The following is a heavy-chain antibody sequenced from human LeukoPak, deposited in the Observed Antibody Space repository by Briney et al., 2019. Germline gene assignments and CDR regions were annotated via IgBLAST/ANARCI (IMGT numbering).Heavy chain of an antibody. D-gene: IGHD5-24*01. Sequence: PEGSLRLSCAASGFTVANDRMSWVRQAPGKGLEWVSTVYGGGNTAYADSVKGRFTISRDTSKNTLLLQMNSLRAEDTALYFCVRERFGAIVENWGQGALVIVSS. CDR1: GFTVANDR. CDR3: VRERFGAIVEN. J-gene: IGHJ4*02. CDR2: VYGGGNT. V-gene: IGHV3-53*01.